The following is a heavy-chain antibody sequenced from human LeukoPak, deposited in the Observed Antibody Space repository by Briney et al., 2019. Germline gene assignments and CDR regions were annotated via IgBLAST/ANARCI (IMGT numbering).Heavy chain of an antibody. V-gene: IGHV3-23*01. Sequence: GGSLRLSCVASGFTFNTYAMNWVRQAPGKGLEWVSSITASDGSTFYADSVKGRFTISRDNSKNTLYLQMNSLRAEDTAVYYCAKGAPSPPVWFGEMIFDYWGQGTLVTVSS. J-gene: IGHJ4*02. CDR1: GFTFNTYA. D-gene: IGHD3-10*01. CDR2: ITASDGST. CDR3: AKGAPSPPVWFGEMIFDY.